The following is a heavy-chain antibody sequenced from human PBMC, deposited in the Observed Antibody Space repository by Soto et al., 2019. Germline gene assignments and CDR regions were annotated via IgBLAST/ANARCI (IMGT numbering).Heavy chain of an antibody. Sequence: QVQLQESGPGLVKASGTLSLTCAVSGGSISSSNWWTWVRQPPGKGLEWIGEISRGGTTNYKPSLKSRVSISLNMSKNQFSLTLGSVTAADTAMYYCARDSASSGVFTWGQGTMVTVSS. CDR2: ISRGGTT. J-gene: IGHJ3*01. CDR3: ARDSASSGVFT. D-gene: IGHD6-19*01. CDR1: GGSISSSNW. V-gene: IGHV4-4*02.